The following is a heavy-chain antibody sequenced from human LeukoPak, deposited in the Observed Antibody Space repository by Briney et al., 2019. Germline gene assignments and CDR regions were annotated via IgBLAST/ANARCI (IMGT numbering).Heavy chain of an antibody. J-gene: IGHJ4*02. CDR3: ARVGYYDSSGYPHYFDY. V-gene: IGHV1-18*01. CDR1: GYTFTSYG. Sequence: ASVKVSCKASGYTFTSYGISWVRQAPGQGLEWMGWISAYNGNTNYAQKLQGRVTMTTDTSTSTAYMELRSLRSDDTAVYYCARVGYYDSSGYPHYFDYWGQGTLVTVSS. D-gene: IGHD3-22*01. CDR2: ISAYNGNT.